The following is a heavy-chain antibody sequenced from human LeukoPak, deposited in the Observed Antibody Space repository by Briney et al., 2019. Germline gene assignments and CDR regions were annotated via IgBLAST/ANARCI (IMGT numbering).Heavy chain of an antibody. CDR2: ISSSSSTI. CDR1: GFTFSSYS. Sequence: GGSLRLSCAASGFTFSSYSMNWVRQAPGKGLEWVSYISSSSSTIYYADSVKGRFTISRDNAKNSLYLQMNSLRAEDTAVYYCARDRSGPYDSSGYYQANDAFDIWGQGTMVTVSS. J-gene: IGHJ3*02. V-gene: IGHV3-48*04. D-gene: IGHD3-22*01. CDR3: ARDRSGPYDSSGYYQANDAFDI.